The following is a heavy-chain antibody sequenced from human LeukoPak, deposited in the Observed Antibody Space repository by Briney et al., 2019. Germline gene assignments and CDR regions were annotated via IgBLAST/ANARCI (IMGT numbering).Heavy chain of an antibody. CDR1: GGTFSSYA. CDR3: ARAGYYYDSSGYSVHYYGMDV. D-gene: IGHD3-22*01. Sequence: ASVKVSCKASGGTFSSYAISWVRQAPGQGLEWMGWISAYNGNTNYAQKLQGRVTMTTDTSTSTAYMELRSLRSDDTAVYYCARAGYYYDSSGYSVHYYGMDVWGQGTTVTVSS. V-gene: IGHV1-18*01. CDR2: ISAYNGNT. J-gene: IGHJ6*02.